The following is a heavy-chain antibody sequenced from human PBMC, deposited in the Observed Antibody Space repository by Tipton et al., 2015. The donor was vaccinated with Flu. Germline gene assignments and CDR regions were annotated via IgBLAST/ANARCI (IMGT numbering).Heavy chain of an antibody. CDR2: FYHTGNT. CDR1: SYSISSGYF. Sequence: TLSLTCTVSSYSISSGYFWGWIRQPPGKGLEWIVSFYHTGNTYYNPSLKSRVTISVDSSKNQFSLKLSSVTAADTAVYYCARDYYENIGYFLLGAYDIWGQGTTVTVSS. D-gene: IGHD3-22*01. J-gene: IGHJ3*02. V-gene: IGHV4-38-2*02. CDR3: ARDYYENIGYFLLGAYDI.